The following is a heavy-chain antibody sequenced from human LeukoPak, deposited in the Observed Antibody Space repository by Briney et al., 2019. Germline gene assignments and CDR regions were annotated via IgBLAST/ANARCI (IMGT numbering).Heavy chain of an antibody. D-gene: IGHD3-22*01. Sequence: GGSLRLSCSASGFTFSSYAMHWVRQAPGKGLEFVSAISTNGGSTYYADSVKGGFTISRDNSKNTLYLHMSGLRPEDTAVYYCVKLLVEMRLLLPYFDYWGQGTLVTVSS. J-gene: IGHJ4*02. CDR3: VKLLVEMRLLLPYFDY. CDR1: GFTFSSYA. V-gene: IGHV3-64D*06. CDR2: ISTNGGST.